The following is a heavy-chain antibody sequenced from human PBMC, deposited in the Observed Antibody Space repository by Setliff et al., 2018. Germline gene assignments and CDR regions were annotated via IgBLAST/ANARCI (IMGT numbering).Heavy chain of an antibody. CDR3: ARVRDCSGGICHRGFHHYMDV. Sequence: SVKVSCKASGATFSSHGISWVRQAPGQGLEWMGGTIPMFGTTNYAQRFRGRVTITADESTTTAYLELSSLRSEDTAVYYCARVRDCSGGICHRGFHHYMDVWGKGTTVTVSS. V-gene: IGHV1-69*13. J-gene: IGHJ6*03. CDR2: TIPMFGTT. D-gene: IGHD2-15*01. CDR1: GATFSSHG.